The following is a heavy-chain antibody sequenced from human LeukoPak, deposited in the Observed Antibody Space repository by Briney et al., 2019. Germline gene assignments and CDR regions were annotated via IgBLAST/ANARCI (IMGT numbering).Heavy chain of an antibody. J-gene: IGHJ4*02. CDR3: ARRGFSDSRGYYPDFDS. Sequence: GGSLRLSCVASGFTFSDYYMDWVRKAAAKGLEWVGRARDKANSHTTVYAASVKDRFIIARDDSKSSLFLQMNSLKTEDTAVYFCARRGFSDSRGYYPDFDSWGRGTLVTVSS. CDR2: ARDKANSHTT. D-gene: IGHD3-22*01. CDR1: GFTFSDYY. V-gene: IGHV3-72*01.